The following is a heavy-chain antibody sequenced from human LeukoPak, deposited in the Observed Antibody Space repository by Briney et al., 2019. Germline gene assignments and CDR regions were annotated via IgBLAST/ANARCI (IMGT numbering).Heavy chain of an antibody. V-gene: IGHV3-30*04. Sequence: PGGSLRLSCVASGFSFSSYAFHWVRQAPGKGLEWVAVISYEGSNKYYADAVKGRFTISRDDSKNTVYLQMNRLRGEDSAVYYCAKDQLAFSGYDTLFDSWGLGTLVTVSS. J-gene: IGHJ4*02. D-gene: IGHD5-12*01. CDR1: GFSFSSYA. CDR3: AKDQLAFSGYDTLFDS. CDR2: ISYEGSNK.